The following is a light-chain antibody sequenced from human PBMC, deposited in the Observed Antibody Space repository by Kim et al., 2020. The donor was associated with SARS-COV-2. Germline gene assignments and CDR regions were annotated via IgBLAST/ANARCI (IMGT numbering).Light chain of an antibody. CDR2: GAS. V-gene: IGKV3-15*01. CDR3: QQYNDWPRGT. J-gene: IGKJ2*01. Sequence: VVMTQSPATLSVSPGERATLSCRASQNIASNLAWYQQKPGQAPRLVISGASTRATGVPARFSGSGSGTQFTLTISSLQSEDFAIYYCQQYNDWPRGTFGQGTKLEI. CDR1: QNIASN.